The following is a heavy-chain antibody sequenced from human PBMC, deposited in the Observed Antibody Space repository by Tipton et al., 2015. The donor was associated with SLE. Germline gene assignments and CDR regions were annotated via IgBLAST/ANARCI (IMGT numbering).Heavy chain of an antibody. D-gene: IGHD1-26*01. V-gene: IGHV3-7*01. CDR2: IREDGSEK. Sequence: VQLVQSGGGLVQPGGSLRLSCIVSGFTFSNNWMAWVRQAPGKGLEWVAHIREDGSEKFHVDSVRGRFAISRDNAKNSLYLHMNSLRAEDTAVYYCAREFQGRFYVNGAFDVWGQGTMVTVSS. J-gene: IGHJ3*01. CDR1: GFTFSNNW. CDR3: AREFQGRFYVNGAFDV.